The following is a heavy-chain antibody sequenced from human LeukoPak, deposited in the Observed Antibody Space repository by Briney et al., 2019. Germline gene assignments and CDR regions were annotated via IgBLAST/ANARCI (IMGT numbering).Heavy chain of an antibody. Sequence: GGSLRLSCAASGFTFSSYVMSWVRQAPGKGLEWVSVIYSGGSTYYADSVKGRFTISRDNSKNTLYLQMNSLRAEDTAVYYCARARYSSGWFEAFDIWGLGTMVTVSS. J-gene: IGHJ3*02. CDR1: GFTFSSYV. D-gene: IGHD6-19*01. CDR3: ARARYSSGWFEAFDI. CDR2: IYSGGST. V-gene: IGHV3-53*01.